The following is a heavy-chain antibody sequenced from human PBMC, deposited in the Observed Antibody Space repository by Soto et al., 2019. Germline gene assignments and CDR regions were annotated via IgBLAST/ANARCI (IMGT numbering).Heavy chain of an antibody. CDR2: ISAYSGNT. D-gene: IGHD3-22*01. J-gene: IGHJ4*02. V-gene: IGHV1-18*04. CDR3: ARVWYDSRGYYPDY. Sequence: QVQLVQSGAEVKKPEASVKVSCKASGYTYTSYNMGWVREAPGQGLEWMGWISAYSGNTNYAQKFQDRVTMTRDTSTSTTYMEVKSLRSDDTALYYCARVWYDSRGYYPDYWGQGTLVTVSS. CDR1: GYTYTSYN.